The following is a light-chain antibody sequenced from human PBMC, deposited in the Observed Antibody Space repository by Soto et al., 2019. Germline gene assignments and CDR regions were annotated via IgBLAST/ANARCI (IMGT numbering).Light chain of an antibody. J-gene: IGKJ5*01. V-gene: IGKV3-15*01. CDR3: QQYHNWPPFT. CDR2: GAS. Sequence: EIVLTQSPATLSLSPGERATLSCRASQSVSSNLAWYQQKPGQAPRLLIYGASTRATGIPARFSGSGSGTDFTLTISSLQSEDFAVYYCQQYHNWPPFTFGQGTRLDIK. CDR1: QSVSSN.